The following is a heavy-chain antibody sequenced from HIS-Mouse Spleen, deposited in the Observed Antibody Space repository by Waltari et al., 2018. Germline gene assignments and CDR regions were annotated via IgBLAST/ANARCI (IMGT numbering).Heavy chain of an antibody. J-gene: IGHJ6*02. V-gene: IGHV1-2*02. CDR1: GYPFTGYY. CDR3: ARDYYGSGSYYYYYGMDV. D-gene: IGHD3-10*01. CDR2: INPNSGGT. Sequence: QVQLVQSGAEVKKPGASVKVSCKASGYPFTGYYMHWVRKAPGQGLEWMGWINPNSGGTNYAQKFQGRVTMTRDTSISTAYMELSRLRSDDTAVYYCARDYYGSGSYYYYYGMDVWGQGTTVTVSS.